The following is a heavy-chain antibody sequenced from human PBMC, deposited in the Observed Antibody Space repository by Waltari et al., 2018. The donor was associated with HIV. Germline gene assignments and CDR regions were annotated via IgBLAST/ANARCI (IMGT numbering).Heavy chain of an antibody. V-gene: IGHV3-30-3*01. CDR3: ARDSTSMVSYFDY. J-gene: IGHJ4*02. CDR2: ISYDGSAK. CDR1: GLTFGSFA. D-gene: IGHD5-18*01. Sequence: QVHLVESGGGVVQPGRSLRLSCSAAGLTFGSFAMHWVRQSPGKGLEWVALISYDGSAKYYADSVKGRFTISRDNSKNTLYLQMKNLGTDDTAVFFCARDSTSMVSYFDYWGRGILVTVSS.